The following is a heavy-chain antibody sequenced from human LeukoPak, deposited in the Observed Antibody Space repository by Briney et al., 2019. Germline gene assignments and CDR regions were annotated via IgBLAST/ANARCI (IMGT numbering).Heavy chain of an antibody. D-gene: IGHD3-10*01. V-gene: IGHV3-33*06. CDR3: AKEQSAYYGSGSYLYNWFDP. J-gene: IGHJ5*02. CDR1: GFTFSSYG. CDR2: LWYDGSNK. Sequence: GGSLRLSCAASGFTFSSYGMHWVRQAPGKGLEWVAVLWYDGSNKYYADSVKGRFTISRDNSKNTLYLQMNSLRAEDTAVYYCAKEQSAYYGSGSYLYNWFDPWAREPWSPSPQ.